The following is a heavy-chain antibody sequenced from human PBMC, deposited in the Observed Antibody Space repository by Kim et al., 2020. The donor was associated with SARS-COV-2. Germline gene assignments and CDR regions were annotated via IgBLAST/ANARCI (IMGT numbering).Heavy chain of an antibody. V-gene: IGHV1-46*01. Sequence: KCQGRVTMTRDTSTSTVYMELSSLRSEDTAVYYCARGGPLVATMLYYFDYWGQGTLVTVSS. D-gene: IGHD5-12*01. CDR3: ARGGPLVATMLYYFDY. J-gene: IGHJ4*02.